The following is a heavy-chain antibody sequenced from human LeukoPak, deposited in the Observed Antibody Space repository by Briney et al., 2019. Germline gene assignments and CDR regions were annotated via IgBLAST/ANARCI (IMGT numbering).Heavy chain of an antibody. CDR1: GFTFSNYW. CDR2: IKEDGSDT. J-gene: IGHJ4*02. D-gene: IGHD2-21*02. Sequence: GGSLRLSCAASGFTFSNYWMSWVRQAPGKGLECVANIKEDGSDTYFVDPVRGRFTISRDNAKNLLFLHMNSLRGEDTAVYYCARDQWRLFDYWGQGTLVTVSS. V-gene: IGHV3-7*04. CDR3: ARDQWRLFDY.